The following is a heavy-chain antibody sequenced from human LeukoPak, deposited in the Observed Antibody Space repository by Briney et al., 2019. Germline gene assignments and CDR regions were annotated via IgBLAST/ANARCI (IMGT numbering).Heavy chain of an antibody. V-gene: IGHV4-4*07. CDR2: VYTSGNT. CDR3: AREARRYNCNEEIYFYYYMDV. Sequence: PSETLSLTCTVSGGSISGYYWTWIRQSAGKGLEWIGRVYTSGNTGFNPSLKSRVTMTIDTPRKQISLKLSSVTAADTAVYYCAREARRYNCNEEIYFYYYMDVWGKGTTVTVSS. D-gene: IGHD1-1*01. CDR1: GGSISGYY. J-gene: IGHJ6*03.